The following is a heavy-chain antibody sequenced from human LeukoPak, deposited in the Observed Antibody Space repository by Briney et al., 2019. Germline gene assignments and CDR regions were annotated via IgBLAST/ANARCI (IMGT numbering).Heavy chain of an antibody. CDR1: GGSISSSSYY. D-gene: IGHD3-10*01. CDR2: IYYSGST. V-gene: IGHV4-39*07. CDR3: ARVRHYGSGSYAPYYYYGMDV. Sequence: SETLSLTCTVSGGSISSSSYYWGWIRQPPGKGLEWIGSIYYSGSTYYNPSLKSRVAISVDTSKNQFSLKLSSVTAADTAVYYCARVRHYGSGSYAPYYYYGMDVWGQGTTVTVSS. J-gene: IGHJ6*02.